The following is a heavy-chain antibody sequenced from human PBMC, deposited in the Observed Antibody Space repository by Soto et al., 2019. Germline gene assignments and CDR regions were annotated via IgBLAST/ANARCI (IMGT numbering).Heavy chain of an antibody. CDR1: GFTFSSYA. V-gene: IGHV3-23*01. J-gene: IGHJ4*02. D-gene: IGHD2-15*01. Sequence: GGSLRLSCAASGFTFSSYAMSWVRQTPGKGLEWLSVISGGGNTTSYAGSVKGRFTVSRGNSENTLYLQINSLRIDDTAVYYCAGHGGYSYLGQGTLVTVSS. CDR3: AGHGGYSY. CDR2: ISGGGNTT.